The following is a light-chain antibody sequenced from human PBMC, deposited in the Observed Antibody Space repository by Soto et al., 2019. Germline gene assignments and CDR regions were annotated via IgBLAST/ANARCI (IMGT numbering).Light chain of an antibody. V-gene: IGKV3-20*01. CDR3: QQYDNSLYT. CDR1: LSVSSSY. J-gene: IGKJ2*01. CDR2: ATS. Sequence: EIVLTQSPGTLSLSPGERATLSCRASLSVSSSYLAWYQQKPGQAPRLLIYATSNRATGIPDRFSGSGSGKDFTLTISRLEPEDFAVYYCQQYDNSLYTFGQGTKLEIK.